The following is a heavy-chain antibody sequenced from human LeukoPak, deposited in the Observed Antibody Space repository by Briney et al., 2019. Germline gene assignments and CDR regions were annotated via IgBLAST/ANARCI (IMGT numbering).Heavy chain of an antibody. CDR3: ARVGYSYGLDC. Sequence: SVKVSCKASGYTFTGYYIQWVRQAPGQGLEWMGRIIPILGIANYAQKFQGRVTITADKSTSTAYMELSSLRSEDTAVYYCARVGYSYGLDCWGQGTLVTVSS. CDR1: GYTFTGYY. CDR2: IIPILGIA. J-gene: IGHJ4*02. D-gene: IGHD5-18*01. V-gene: IGHV1-69*04.